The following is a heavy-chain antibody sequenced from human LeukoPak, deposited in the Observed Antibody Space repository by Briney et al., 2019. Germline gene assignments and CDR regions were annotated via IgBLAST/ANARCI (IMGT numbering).Heavy chain of an antibody. D-gene: IGHD5-18*01. J-gene: IGHJ5*02. Sequence: SETLSLTCTVSGGSISSSSYYWGWIRQPPGKGLEWIGSIYYSGSTYYNPSLKSRVTISVDTSKNQFSLKLSSVTAADTAVYYCAREGGYSYGDLNWFDPWGQGTLVTVSS. CDR2: IYYSGST. CDR3: AREGGYSYGDLNWFDP. CDR1: GGSISSSSYY. V-gene: IGHV4-39*02.